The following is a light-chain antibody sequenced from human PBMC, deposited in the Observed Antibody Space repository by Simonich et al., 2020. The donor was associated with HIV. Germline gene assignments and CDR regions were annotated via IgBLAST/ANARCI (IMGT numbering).Light chain of an antibody. Sequence: QSPLTKPASVSGSPGHPITTSCTGTSRDVGSDNLVSWYQQQAGKAPKVKIYEGSKRPSGVSNRFSGSKSGNTASLTISGLQAEDEADYYCCSYARSTTWLFGGGTKLTVL. J-gene: IGLJ3*02. CDR1: SRDVGSDNL. CDR2: EGS. V-gene: IGLV2-23*01. CDR3: CSYARSTTWL.